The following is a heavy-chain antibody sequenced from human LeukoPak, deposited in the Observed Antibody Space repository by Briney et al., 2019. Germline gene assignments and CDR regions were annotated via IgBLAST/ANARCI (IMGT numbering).Heavy chain of an antibody. CDR1: GFTFSSYS. J-gene: IGHJ5*02. CDR3: ARLYYDSSGYYTWFDP. D-gene: IGHD3-22*01. Sequence: GGSLRLSCAASGFTFSSYSMNWVRQAPGKGLEWVSSISSSSSYIYYADSVKGRFTISRDNAKNSLYLQMNSLRAEDTAVYYCARLYYDSSGYYTWFDPWGQGTLVTVSS. CDR2: ISSSSSYI. V-gene: IGHV3-21*04.